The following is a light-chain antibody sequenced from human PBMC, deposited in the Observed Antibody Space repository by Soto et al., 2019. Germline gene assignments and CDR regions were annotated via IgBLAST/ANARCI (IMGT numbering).Light chain of an antibody. CDR3: QQRSNWPPIT. J-gene: IGKJ5*01. Sequence: ETVLTQSQTTLALSQRQRATLCRRASQSINSYLASYQQNPGQAPPLLIYDASNRATVIPARVSGSGCGTELTPTISGLGTEDFAVYYCQQRSNWPPITFGQGHGWRL. V-gene: IGKV3-11*01. CDR1: QSINSY. CDR2: DAS.